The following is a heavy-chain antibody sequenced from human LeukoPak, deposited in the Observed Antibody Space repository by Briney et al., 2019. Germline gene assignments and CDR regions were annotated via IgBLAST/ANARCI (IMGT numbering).Heavy chain of an antibody. CDR3: ARSGYCSSTSCFAYYYYYMDV. D-gene: IGHD2-2*01. CDR2: INHSGTT. V-gene: IGHV4-34*01. CDR1: GGSFSGYY. J-gene: IGHJ6*03. Sequence: PSETLSLTCAVYGGSFSGYYWNWIRQPPGKGLEWIGEINHSGTTNYNPSLKSRVRISVDTSKNQFSLKLTSVTAADTAVYYCARSGYCSSTSCFAYYYYYMDVWGKGTTVTVSS.